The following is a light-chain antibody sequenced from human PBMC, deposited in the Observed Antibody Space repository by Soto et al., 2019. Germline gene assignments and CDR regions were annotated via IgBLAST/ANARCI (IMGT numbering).Light chain of an antibody. Sequence: EIVLTQSPATLSLSPGERATLCCRASQSVSTYLAWYQQKPGQAPRLLISDASNRATGIPARFSGSGSGTDFTLTISTLEPEDFAVYYCQQRSKGITFGQGTRLEIK. CDR1: QSVSTY. V-gene: IGKV3-11*01. J-gene: IGKJ5*01. CDR3: QQRSKGIT. CDR2: DAS.